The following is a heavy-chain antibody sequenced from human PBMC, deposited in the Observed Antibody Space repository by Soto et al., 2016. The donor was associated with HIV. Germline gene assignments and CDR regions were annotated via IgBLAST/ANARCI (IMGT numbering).Heavy chain of an antibody. CDR2: ISSSSYYT. V-gene: IGHV3-11*05. CDR1: GFTFNDYY. D-gene: IGHD6-19*01. CDR3: ARDKQWLGRGPYYFDY. Sequence: VQLVESGGGVVKPGGSLRLSCAASGFTFNDYYMSWIRQAPGKGLQWVSYISSSSYYTNYTDSVKGRFTISRDNAKNSVYLQMNSLRAEDTAVYYCARDKQWLGRGPYYFDYWGQGALVTVSS. J-gene: IGHJ4*02.